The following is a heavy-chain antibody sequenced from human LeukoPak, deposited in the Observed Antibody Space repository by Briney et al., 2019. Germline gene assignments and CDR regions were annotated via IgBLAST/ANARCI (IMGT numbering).Heavy chain of an antibody. Sequence: ASVKVSCKASGGTFSSYAISWVRQAPGQGLEWMGGIIPFFGTANYAQKFQGRVTITADESTSTAYMELSSLRSEDTAVYYCARDYYGSGSYYKPFDYWGQGTLVTVSS. V-gene: IGHV1-69*13. CDR1: GGTFSSYA. J-gene: IGHJ4*02. CDR2: IIPFFGTA. D-gene: IGHD3-10*01. CDR3: ARDYYGSGSYYKPFDY.